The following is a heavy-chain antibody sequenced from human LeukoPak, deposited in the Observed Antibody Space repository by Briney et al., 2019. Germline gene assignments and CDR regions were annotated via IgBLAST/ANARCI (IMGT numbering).Heavy chain of an antibody. Sequence: HAGGSLRLSCAASGFTFSSYGMYWVRQAPGKGLEWVAVISYHGSNKYYADSVKGRFTISRDNSKNTLYLQMNSLRGEDTAVYYCAKGRDSWSNKIDCWGQGTLVTVSS. D-gene: IGHD3-3*01. V-gene: IGHV3-30*18. CDR2: ISYHGSNK. J-gene: IGHJ4*02. CDR3: AKGRDSWSNKIDC. CDR1: GFTFSSYG.